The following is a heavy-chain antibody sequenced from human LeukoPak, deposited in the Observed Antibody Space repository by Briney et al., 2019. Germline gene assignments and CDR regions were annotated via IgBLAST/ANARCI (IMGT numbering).Heavy chain of an antibody. CDR2: ISGSGGST. Sequence: GGSLRLSCAASGFTFSSYAMSWVRQAPGKGLERVSAISGSGGSTYYADSVKGRFTISRDNSKNTLYLQMNSLRAEDTAVYYCAKAFFEMGDFWSGYYGVPDYFDYWGQGTLVAVSS. J-gene: IGHJ4*02. D-gene: IGHD3-3*01. V-gene: IGHV3-23*01. CDR1: GFTFSSYA. CDR3: AKAFFEMGDFWSGYYGVPDYFDY.